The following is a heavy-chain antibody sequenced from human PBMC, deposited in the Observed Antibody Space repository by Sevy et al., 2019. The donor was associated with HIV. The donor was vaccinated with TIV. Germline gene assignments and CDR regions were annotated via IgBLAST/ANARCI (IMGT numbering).Heavy chain of an antibody. Sequence: VGSLRLSCAASGFTFRDYYMSWIRQAPGKGLEWVSYISDRGTTIYYADSVKGRFTISRDNAKNSMYLQMNGLRAEDTAVYYCAREGDLRYFDFWGRGSLVTVSS. CDR3: AREGDLRYFDF. D-gene: IGHD3-10*01. CDR2: ISDRGTTI. CDR1: GFTFRDYY. V-gene: IGHV3-11*01. J-gene: IGHJ2*01.